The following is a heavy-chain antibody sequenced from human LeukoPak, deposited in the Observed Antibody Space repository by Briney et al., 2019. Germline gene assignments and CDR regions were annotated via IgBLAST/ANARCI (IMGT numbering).Heavy chain of an antibody. D-gene: IGHD3-10*01. J-gene: IGHJ4*02. CDR1: GGSFSGYY. CDR2: INHSGST. V-gene: IGHV4-34*01. Sequence: PSETLSLTCAVYGGSFSGYYWSWIRQPPGKGLEWIGEINHSGSTNYNPSLKSRVTISVDTSKNQFSLKLSSVTAADTAVYYCARGLGSRYYGSGSSYYFDYWGQGTQVTVSS. CDR3: ARGLGSRYYGSGSSYYFDY.